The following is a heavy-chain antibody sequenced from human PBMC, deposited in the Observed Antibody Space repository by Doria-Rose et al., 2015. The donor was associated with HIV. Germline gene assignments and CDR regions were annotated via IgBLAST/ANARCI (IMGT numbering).Heavy chain of an antibody. Sequence: QVQLVQSGAEVKKPGASVKVSCKASGYTFTSYYMHWVRQAPGQGLEWMGIINPSGGSTSYAQKFQGRVTMTRDTSTSTVYMELYSLRSEDTAVYYCARPNHRGRGETAFDIWGQGTMVTVSS. D-gene: IGHD3-10*01. CDR1: GYTFTSYY. CDR3: ARPNHRGRGETAFDI. J-gene: IGHJ3*02. CDR2: INPSGGST. V-gene: IGHV1-46*01.